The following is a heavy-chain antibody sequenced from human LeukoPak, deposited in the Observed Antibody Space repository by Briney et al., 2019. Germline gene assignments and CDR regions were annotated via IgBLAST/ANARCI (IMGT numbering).Heavy chain of an antibody. CDR1: GGSISSYY. J-gene: IGHJ5*02. D-gene: IGHD3-16*02. CDR2: IYYSGST. Sequence: PETLSLTCTVSGGSISSYYWSWIRHPPGKGLEWIGYIYYSGSTNYNPSLKSRVTISVDTSKNQFSLKLSSVTAADTAVYYCARSPYRLDWFDPWGQGTLVTVSS. V-gene: IGHV4-59*01. CDR3: ARSPYRLDWFDP.